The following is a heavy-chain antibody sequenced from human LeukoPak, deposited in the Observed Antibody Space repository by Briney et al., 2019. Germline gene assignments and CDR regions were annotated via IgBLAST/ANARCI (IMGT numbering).Heavy chain of an antibody. D-gene: IGHD6-6*01. CDR1: DFTFDFYW. Sequence: GSLRLSCVASDFTFDFYWMTWVRQAPGKGLEWVANLNQDGSEKDYVDSVKGRFTISRDNAKNSLYLQINSLRVEDTAVYYCASKPYTSPSSVDYWGQGTLVIVSS. CDR2: LNQDGSEK. J-gene: IGHJ4*02. V-gene: IGHV3-7*01. CDR3: ASKPYTSPSSVDY.